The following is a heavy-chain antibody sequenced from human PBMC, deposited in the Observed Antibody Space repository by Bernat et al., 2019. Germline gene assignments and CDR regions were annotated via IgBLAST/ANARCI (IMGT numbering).Heavy chain of an antibody. CDR1: GFIFTDYA. CDR3: ARDFYYDSSTDPFDY. CDR2: ISSNGYNT. Sequence: EVQVLDSGGGLVQPGGSLRLSCAASGFIFTDYAMNWVRQAPGKGLEWVSAISSNGYNTYYADSVKGRFTISRDNSKNTLYLQMNSLRAEDTAVYYCARDFYYDSSTDPFDYWGQGTLVTVSS. J-gene: IGHJ4*02. D-gene: IGHD3-22*01. V-gene: IGHV3-23*01.